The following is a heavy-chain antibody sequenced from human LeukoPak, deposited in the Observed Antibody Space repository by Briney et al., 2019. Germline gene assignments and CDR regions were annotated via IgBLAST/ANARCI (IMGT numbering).Heavy chain of an antibody. CDR1: GLSLSTSGVG. V-gene: IGHV2-5*01. CDR3: AHRPQTTGDYFDY. D-gene: IGHD1-7*01. Sequence: SGPTLVKPTQTLSLTCTFSGLSLSTSGVGVGWIRQPPGKALEWLALIYWNDDKRYSPSLKSRLTITKDTYKNQVVLTLCNPHRQDTVSYYCAHRPQTTGDYFDYWGQGTRVTVSS. CDR2: IYWNDDK. J-gene: IGHJ4*02.